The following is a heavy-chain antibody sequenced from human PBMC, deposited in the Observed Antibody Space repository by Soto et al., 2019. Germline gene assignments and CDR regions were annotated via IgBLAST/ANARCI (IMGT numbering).Heavy chain of an antibody. CDR2: INVYNGNT. CDR3: AREKLLHLWQPYGLDV. CDR1: GYTFSSYG. D-gene: IGHD5-18*01. J-gene: IGHJ6*02. Sequence: VQLVQSGAEVKKPGASVKVSCKASGYTFSSYGITWVRQAPGQGLEWMGWINVYNGNTNYTQKLQGRVTMTTDTSTKTAYMELRSLRSDDTAVYYCAREKLLHLWQPYGLDVWGQGTTVTVSS. V-gene: IGHV1-18*01.